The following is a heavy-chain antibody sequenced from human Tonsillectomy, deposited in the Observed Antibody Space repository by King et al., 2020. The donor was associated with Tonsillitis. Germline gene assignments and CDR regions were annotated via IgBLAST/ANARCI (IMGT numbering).Heavy chain of an antibody. Sequence: LVESGGGVVQPGRSLRLSCAASGFTLSSYGIHWVRQAPGKGLEWVALLSSDGGNTYYADSVTGRFTISRDNSKNTLFLQMDSLRTEDTAVYFCAKEGVRGFYPYNWLDPWGQGTLGIVSS. J-gene: IGHJ5*02. D-gene: IGHD2-8*01. CDR2: LSSDGGNT. CDR3: AKEGVRGFYPYNWLDP. V-gene: IGHV3-30*18. CDR1: GFTLSSYG.